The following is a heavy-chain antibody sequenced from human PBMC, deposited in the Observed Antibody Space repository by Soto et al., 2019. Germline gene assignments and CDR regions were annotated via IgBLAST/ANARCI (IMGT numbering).Heavy chain of an antibody. CDR3: AKGARGNYYDSSGSGIDY. CDR2: ISGSGGST. CDR1: GFTFSSYA. V-gene: IGHV3-23*01. Sequence: GESLKISCAASGFTFSSYAMSWVRQAPGKGLEWVSAISGSGGSTYYADSVKGRFTISRDNSKNTLYLQMNSLRAEDTAVYYCAKGARGNYYDSSGSGIDYWGQGTLVTVSS. J-gene: IGHJ4*02. D-gene: IGHD3-22*01.